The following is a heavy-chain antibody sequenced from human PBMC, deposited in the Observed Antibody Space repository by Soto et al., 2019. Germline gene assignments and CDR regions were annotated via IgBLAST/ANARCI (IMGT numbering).Heavy chain of an antibody. Sequence: PSETLSLTCAVAGGSIISSSWWSWVRQPPGKGLEWIGEIYHSGSTNYNPSLKSRVTISVDKSKNQFSLKLSSVTAADTAVYYCASLDCSGGSCYVTGWFNPWGQGTLVTVSS. V-gene: IGHV4-4*02. J-gene: IGHJ5*02. D-gene: IGHD2-15*01. CDR2: IYHSGST. CDR3: ASLDCSGGSCYVTGWFNP. CDR1: GGSIISSSW.